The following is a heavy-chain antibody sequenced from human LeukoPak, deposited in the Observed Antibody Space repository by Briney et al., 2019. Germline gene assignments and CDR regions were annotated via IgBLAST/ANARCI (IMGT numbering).Heavy chain of an antibody. V-gene: IGHV3-74*01. CDR2: INSDGSRT. Sequence: TGGSLRLSCAASGFTFSSYWMHWVRQAPGKGLAWVSRINSDGSRTSYADSVKGRFTISRDNAKNTLYLQMNSLRAEDTAVYYCARQIAAAGPGFDYWGQGTLVTVSS. D-gene: IGHD6-13*01. CDR1: GFTFSSYW. J-gene: IGHJ4*02. CDR3: ARQIAAAGPGFDY.